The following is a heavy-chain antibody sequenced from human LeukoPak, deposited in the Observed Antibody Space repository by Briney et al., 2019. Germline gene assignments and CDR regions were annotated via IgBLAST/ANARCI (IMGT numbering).Heavy chain of an antibody. D-gene: IGHD4-17*01. CDR3: AREKESIDYGDSRISWYFDL. CDR2: IYYTGST. J-gene: IGHJ2*01. V-gene: IGHV4-59*01. Sequence: SETLSRTCTVSGGSIRGNYWTWIRQPPGKGLEWIGYIYYTGSTNYNPSLKSRVIISVDTSKNQFSLRLSSVTAADRATYYCAREKESIDYGDSRISWYFDLWGRGTLATVSS. CDR1: GGSIRGNY.